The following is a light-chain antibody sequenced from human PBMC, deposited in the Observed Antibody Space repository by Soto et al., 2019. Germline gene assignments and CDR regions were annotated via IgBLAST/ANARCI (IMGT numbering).Light chain of an antibody. CDR2: AAS. Sequence: IQLTQSPSSLSASVGDRVTITCRASQGISSYLAWYQQKPGKAPKLLIYAASTLQSGVPSRFIGSGSGTDFTLTISSLQPEDFATYYCQQLNSYPPMYTFGQGTKLEIK. V-gene: IGKV1-9*01. CDR1: QGISSY. CDR3: QQLNSYPPMYT. J-gene: IGKJ2*01.